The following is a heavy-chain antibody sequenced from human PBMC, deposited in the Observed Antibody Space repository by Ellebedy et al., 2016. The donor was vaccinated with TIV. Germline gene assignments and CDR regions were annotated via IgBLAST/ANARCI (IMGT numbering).Heavy chain of an antibody. V-gene: IGHV3-33*01. Sequence: GESLKISCAASGFTFNNYGMHWVRQAPGKGLEWVAVVWSDGSNKYYADSVKGRFTISRDNSKSTLYLQMDSLRAEDTAVYYCARAPSVVFGSASYRFTPWGQGTLVTVSA. D-gene: IGHD3-10*01. J-gene: IGHJ5*02. CDR3: ARAPSVVFGSASYRFTP. CDR1: GFTFNNYG. CDR2: VWSDGSNK.